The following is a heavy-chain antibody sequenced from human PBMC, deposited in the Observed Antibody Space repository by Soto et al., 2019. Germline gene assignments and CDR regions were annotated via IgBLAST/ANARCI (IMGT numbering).Heavy chain of an antibody. V-gene: IGHV4-39*01. Sequence: QLQLQESGPGLVKPSETLSLTCTVSGGSISSSSYYWGWIRQPPGKGLEWIGSIYYSGSTYYNPSLKSRVPISVDTSKNQFSLKLNSVTAADTAVYYCARGGGSYQEGFQFDYWGQGTLVTVSS. J-gene: IGHJ4*02. CDR3: ARGGGSYQEGFQFDY. D-gene: IGHD1-26*01. CDR2: IYYSGST. CDR1: GGSISSSSYY.